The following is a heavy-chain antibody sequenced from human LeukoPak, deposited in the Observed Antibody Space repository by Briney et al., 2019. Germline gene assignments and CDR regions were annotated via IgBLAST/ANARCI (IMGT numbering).Heavy chain of an antibody. CDR1: GFLFSSYW. Sequence: GGSLRLSCAASGFLFSSYWMSWVRQAPGKGLEWVANINYDGSEKHFVDSVRGRFTISRDNAKNSLYLQMNSLRVEDTAIYYCARGGGLTDYWGQGPLVPVSS. CDR3: ARGGGLTDY. CDR2: INYDGSEK. D-gene: IGHD3-16*01. J-gene: IGHJ4*02. V-gene: IGHV3-7*01.